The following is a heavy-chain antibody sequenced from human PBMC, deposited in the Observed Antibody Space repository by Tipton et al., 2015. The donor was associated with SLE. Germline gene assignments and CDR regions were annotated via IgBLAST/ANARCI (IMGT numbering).Heavy chain of an antibody. V-gene: IGHV4-34*01. CDR1: GGSFSAYY. CDR2: INHSGST. J-gene: IGHJ4*02. D-gene: IGHD3-3*01. CDR3: ARPGSPFWSGYPFDY. Sequence: LRLSCAVYGGSFSAYYWSWIRQPPGKGLEWIGEINHSGSTNYNPSLKSRVTISVDTSKNQFSLKLSSVTAADTALYYCARPGSPFWSGYPFDYGGQGTLVTVSS.